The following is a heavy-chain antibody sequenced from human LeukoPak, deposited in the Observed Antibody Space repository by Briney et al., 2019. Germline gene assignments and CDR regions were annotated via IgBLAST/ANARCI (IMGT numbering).Heavy chain of an antibody. CDR1: GFTFSSYG. J-gene: IGHJ4*02. CDR3: AKARSGSQKTNTDY. V-gene: IGHV3-30*18. Sequence: GGSLRLSCAASGFTFSSYGMHWVRQAPGKGLEWVAVTSYDGSNKYYADSVKGRFTISRDNSKNTLYLQMNSLRAEATAVYYCAKARSGSQKTNTDYWGQGTLVTVSS. CDR2: TSYDGSNK. D-gene: IGHD1-26*01.